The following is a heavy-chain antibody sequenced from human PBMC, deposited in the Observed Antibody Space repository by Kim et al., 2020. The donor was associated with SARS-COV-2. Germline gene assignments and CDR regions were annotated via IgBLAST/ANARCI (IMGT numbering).Heavy chain of an antibody. D-gene: IGHD1-26*01. CDR1: GGTFSSYA. V-gene: IGHV1-69*04. CDR2: IIPILGIA. CDR3: ARELREELNDY. J-gene: IGHJ4*02. Sequence: SVKVSCKASGGTFSSYAISWVRQAPGQGLEWMGRIIPILGIANYAQKFQGRVTITADKSTSTAYMELSSLRSEDTAVYYCARELREELNDYWGQGTLVTVSS.